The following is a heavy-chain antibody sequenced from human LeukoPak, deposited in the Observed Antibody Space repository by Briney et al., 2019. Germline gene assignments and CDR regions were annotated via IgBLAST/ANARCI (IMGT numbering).Heavy chain of an antibody. CDR1: GGSFSGYD. D-gene: IGHD3-10*01. J-gene: IGHJ4*02. CDR2: INHSGST. Sequence: PSETLSLTCAVYGGSFSGYDWTWIRQPPGKGLEWIGEINHSGSTKYNPSLKSRVTMSVDTSKDQFSLKLSSVTAADTAVYYCARGRWFGESISVHFDYWGQGTLVTVSS. CDR3: ARGRWFGESISVHFDY. V-gene: IGHV4-34*01.